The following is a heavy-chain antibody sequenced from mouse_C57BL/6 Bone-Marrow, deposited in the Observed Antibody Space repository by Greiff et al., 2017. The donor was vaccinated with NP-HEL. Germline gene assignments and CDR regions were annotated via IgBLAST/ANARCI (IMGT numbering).Heavy chain of an antibody. CDR3: AIWFDY. Sequence: VQLQQPGAELVKPGASVKLSCKASGYTFTSYWMQWVKQRPGQGLEWIGEIDPSDSYTNYNQKFKGKATLTVDTSSSTAYMQLSSLTSEYSAVYYCAIWFDYWGQGTTLTVSS. CDR1: GYTFTSYW. J-gene: IGHJ2*01. V-gene: IGHV1-50*01. CDR2: IDPSDSYT.